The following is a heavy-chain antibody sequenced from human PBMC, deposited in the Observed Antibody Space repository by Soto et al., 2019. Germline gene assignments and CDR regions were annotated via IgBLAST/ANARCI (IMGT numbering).Heavy chain of an antibody. CDR3: ARSSPHYGSGSYPKYYYYGMDV. CDR2: ITGSGSIT. J-gene: IGHJ6*02. D-gene: IGHD3-10*01. Sequence: PGGSLRLSCAASGFTFSRYAMSWVRQAPGRGLDWVSGITGSGSITYYAASVKGRFTISRDNSKNTLYLQMNSLRAEDTAVYYCARSSPHYGSGSYPKYYYYGMDVWGQGTTVTVSS. CDR1: GFTFSRYA. V-gene: IGHV3-23*01.